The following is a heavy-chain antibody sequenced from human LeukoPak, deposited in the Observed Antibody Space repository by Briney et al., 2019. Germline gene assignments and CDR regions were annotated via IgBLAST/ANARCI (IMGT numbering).Heavy chain of an antibody. CDR1: GYSFTGKW. CDR2: IYPGDSDT. Sequence: GESLKISCKGSGYSFTGKWIAWVRQMPGKGLEWMGIIYPGDSDTKYSPSFQGQITISADKSINTAYLQWSSLKDLDTAIYYCARRRGWDFDSSGYDFDYWGQGTLVTVSS. D-gene: IGHD3-22*01. CDR3: ARRRGWDFDSSGYDFDY. J-gene: IGHJ4*02. V-gene: IGHV5-51*01.